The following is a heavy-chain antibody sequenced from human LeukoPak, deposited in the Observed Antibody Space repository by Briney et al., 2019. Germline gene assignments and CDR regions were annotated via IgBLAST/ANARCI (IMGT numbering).Heavy chain of an antibody. V-gene: IGHV3-23*01. CDR2: NSGSGGST. CDR1: GFTFSSYA. J-gene: IGHJ4*02. Sequence: EPGGSLRLSCAASGFTFSSYAMGWVRQAPGKGLEWVSGNSGSGGSTYYADSVKGRFTIFRDHSKNTLYLQMNSLRAEDTAVYHCANGWSPDYWGRGTLVTVSS. D-gene: IGHD2-15*01. CDR3: ANGWSPDY.